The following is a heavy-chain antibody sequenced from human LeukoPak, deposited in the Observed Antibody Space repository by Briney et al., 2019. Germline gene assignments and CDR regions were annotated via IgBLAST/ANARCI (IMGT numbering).Heavy chain of an antibody. D-gene: IGHD6-13*01. J-gene: IGHJ4*02. CDR3: AKGYTSIWDYYFDY. CDR2: ISGSGGSA. CDR1: GFTFSSYA. Sequence: RGSMRLSCAASGFTFSSYAMSWVRHAQEEWREWVSSISGSGGSAYYADSVKGRFTISRDNSKNTLYLQMNSLRAEDTAVYYCAKGYTSIWDYYFDYWGQETLVTVSS. V-gene: IGHV3-23*01.